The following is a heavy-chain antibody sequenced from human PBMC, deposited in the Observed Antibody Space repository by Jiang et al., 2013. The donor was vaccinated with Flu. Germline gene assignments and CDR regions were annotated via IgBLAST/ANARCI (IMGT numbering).Heavy chain of an antibody. J-gene: IGHJ4*02. CDR2: TYYRSKWYN. Sequence: NWLRQSPSRGLEWLGRTYYRSKWYNDYAVSVKSRISIDPDTSKNQFSLQLTSVTPEDTAVYYCARIEWTQLLEHFDYWGQGTLVTVSS. CDR3: ARIEWTQLLEHFDY. V-gene: IGHV6-1*01. D-gene: IGHD6-13*01.